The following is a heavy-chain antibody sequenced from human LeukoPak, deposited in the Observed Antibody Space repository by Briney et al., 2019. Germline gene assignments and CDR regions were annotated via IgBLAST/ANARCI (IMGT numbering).Heavy chain of an antibody. D-gene: IGHD4-17*01. Sequence: ASVTVSCKASGYTFTSYGISWVRQAPGQGLEWMGWISAYNGNTNYAQKLQGRVTMTTDTSTSTAYMELRSLRSDDTAVYYCARDDYGFNWFDPWGQGTLVTVSS. J-gene: IGHJ5*02. CDR2: ISAYNGNT. CDR1: GYTFTSYG. V-gene: IGHV1-18*01. CDR3: ARDDYGFNWFDP.